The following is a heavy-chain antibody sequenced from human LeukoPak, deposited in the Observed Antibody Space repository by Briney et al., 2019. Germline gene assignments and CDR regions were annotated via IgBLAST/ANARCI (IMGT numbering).Heavy chain of an antibody. CDR1: GGSFSGYY. V-gene: IGHV4-34*01. Sequence: SETLSLTCAVYGGSFSGYYWSWIRQPPGKGLEWIGEINHSGSTNYNPSLKSRVTISVDTSKNQFSLKLSSVTAADTAVYYCARRRSAEPFDSWGRGTLVTVSS. J-gene: IGHJ4*02. CDR3: ARRRSAEPFDS. CDR2: INHSGST.